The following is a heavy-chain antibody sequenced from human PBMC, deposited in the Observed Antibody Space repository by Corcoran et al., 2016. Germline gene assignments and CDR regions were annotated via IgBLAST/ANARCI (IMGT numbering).Heavy chain of an antibody. D-gene: IGHD7-27*01. CDR3: ASWTTGDAAFDI. CDR2: IYYSGST. CDR1: GGSISSSSYY. J-gene: IGHJ3*02. Sequence: QLQLQESGPGLVKPSETLSLTCTVSGGSISSSSYYWGWIRQPPGKGLEWIGSIYYSGSTYYNPSLKSRVTISGDTSKNQFSLKLSSVTAADTAVYYCASWTTGDAAFDIWGQGTMVTVSS. V-gene: IGHV4-39*01.